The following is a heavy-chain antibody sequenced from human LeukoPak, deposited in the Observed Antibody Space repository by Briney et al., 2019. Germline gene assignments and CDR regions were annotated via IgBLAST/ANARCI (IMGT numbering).Heavy chain of an antibody. CDR1: GGSISSYY. CDR2: IYYSGST. J-gene: IGHJ5*02. V-gene: IGHV4-59*01. D-gene: IGHD4-11*01. CDR3: ARDDHLSPTTNWFDP. Sequence: SETLSLTCTVSGGSISSYYWNWIRQPPGKGLEWIGYIYYSGSTNYNPSLKSRVTMSVDTSKNQFSLKLNSVTAADTAIYYCARDDHLSPTTNWFDPWGQGTLVTVSS.